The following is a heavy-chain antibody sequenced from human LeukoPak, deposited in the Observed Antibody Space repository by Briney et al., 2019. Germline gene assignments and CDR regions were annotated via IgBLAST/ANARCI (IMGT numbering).Heavy chain of an antibody. CDR2: ISGSGGST. CDR3: AKDLVTVLLGYCSGGSCRADAFDI. D-gene: IGHD2-15*01. CDR1: GFTFSSYA. V-gene: IGHV3-23*01. Sequence: GGSLRLSCAASGFTFSSYAMSWVRQAPGKGLEWVSAISGSGGSTYYADSVKGRFTISRDNSKNTLYLQMNSLRAEDTAVYSCAKDLVTVLLGYCSGGSCRADAFDIWGQGTMVTVSS. J-gene: IGHJ3*02.